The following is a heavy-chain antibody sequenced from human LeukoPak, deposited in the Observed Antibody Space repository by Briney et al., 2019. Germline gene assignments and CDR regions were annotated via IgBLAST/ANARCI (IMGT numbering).Heavy chain of an antibody. CDR2: ISSSSSTI. CDR1: GFTFSSYS. D-gene: IGHD6-19*01. CDR3: AKGASSGWYWFDP. Sequence: GGSLRLSCAASGFTFSSYSMNWVRQAPGKGLEWVSYISSSSSTIYYADSVKGRFTISRDNSKNTLSLQMNRLRADDTALYYCAKGASSGWYWFDPWGQGTLVTVSS. J-gene: IGHJ5*02. V-gene: IGHV3-48*01.